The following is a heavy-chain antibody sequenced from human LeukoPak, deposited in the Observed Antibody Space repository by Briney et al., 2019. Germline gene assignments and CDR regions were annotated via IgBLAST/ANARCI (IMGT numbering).Heavy chain of an antibody. Sequence: SETLSLTCTVSGGSISSYYWSWIRQPPGKGLEWIGYIYYSGSTNYNPSLKSRVTISADTSKNQFSLKLSSVTAADTAVYYCARVLYSSSWYPDYYFDYWGQGTLVTVSS. CDR1: GGSISSYY. CDR3: ARVLYSSSWYPDYYFDY. D-gene: IGHD6-13*01. CDR2: IYYSGST. V-gene: IGHV4-59*01. J-gene: IGHJ4*02.